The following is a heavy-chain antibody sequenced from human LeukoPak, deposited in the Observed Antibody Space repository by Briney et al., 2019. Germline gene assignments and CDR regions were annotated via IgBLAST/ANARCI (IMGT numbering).Heavy chain of an antibody. CDR1: GGSISSYY. D-gene: IGHD6-6*01. CDR2: IYYSGST. V-gene: IGHV4-59*08. Sequence: SETLSLTCTVSGGSISSYYWSWIRQPPGKGLEWIGYIYYSGSTNYNPSLKSRVTISVDTSKNQFSLKLSSVTAADTAVYYCARVQLVLVLDYWGQGTLVTVSS. J-gene: IGHJ4*02. CDR3: ARVQLVLVLDY.